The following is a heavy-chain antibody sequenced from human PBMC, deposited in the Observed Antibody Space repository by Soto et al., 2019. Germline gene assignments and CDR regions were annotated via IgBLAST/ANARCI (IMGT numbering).Heavy chain of an antibody. D-gene: IGHD3-16*01. J-gene: IGHJ3*02. Sequence: EVQLVESGGGLVQPGGSLRLSCAASGFTFSSYSMNWVRQAPGKGLEWVSYISSSSSTIYYADSVKGRFTISRDNAKNSLDLQINGLRDEDTAVYYCARDQDTSSLGGGGAFDIWGQGTMVTVSS. V-gene: IGHV3-48*02. CDR1: GFTFSSYS. CDR3: ARDQDTSSLGGGGAFDI. CDR2: ISSSSSTI.